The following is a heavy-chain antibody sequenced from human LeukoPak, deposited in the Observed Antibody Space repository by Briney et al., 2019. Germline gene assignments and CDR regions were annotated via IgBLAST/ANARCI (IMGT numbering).Heavy chain of an antibody. V-gene: IGHV3-48*04. CDR1: GFTFSSYA. CDR3: ARGHYDFWSGSPENYYFDY. CDR2: ISSSGSTI. D-gene: IGHD3-3*01. Sequence: PGGSLRLSCAASGFTFSSYAMSWVRQTPGKGLEWVSYISSSGSTIYYADSVKGRFTISRDNAKNSLYLQMNSLRAEDTAVYYCARGHYDFWSGSPENYYFDYWGQGTLVTVSS. J-gene: IGHJ4*02.